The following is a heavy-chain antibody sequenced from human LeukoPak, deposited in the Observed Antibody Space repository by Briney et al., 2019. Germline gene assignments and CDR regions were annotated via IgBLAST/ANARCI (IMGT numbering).Heavy chain of an antibody. Sequence: ASVKVSCKAYGYSFTTYGINWVRQAPGQGLEWLGWIAPKNGNTNYLQKFRARLTLTADTSTSTVYMELRSLTFDDSAMYYCARDASAYNWGQGTLVTVS. CDR1: GYSFTTYG. J-gene: IGHJ4*02. D-gene: IGHD4-4*01. CDR3: ARDASAYN. CDR2: IAPKNGNT. V-gene: IGHV1-18*01.